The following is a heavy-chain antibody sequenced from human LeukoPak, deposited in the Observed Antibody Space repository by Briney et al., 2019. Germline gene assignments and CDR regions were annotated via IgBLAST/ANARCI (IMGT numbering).Heavy chain of an antibody. CDR3: ARVSPLTSPDXXFDL. V-gene: IGHV1-18*01. CDR1: GYTFTSYG. J-gene: IGHJ2*01. Sequence: ASVKVSCKASGYTFTSYGIGWVRQAPGQGLEWMGWISAYNGNTNYAQKLQGRVTMTTDTSTSTAYMELRSLRSDDTAVYYCARVSPLTSPDXXFDLXXXXTLVTVSS. CDR2: ISAYNGNT.